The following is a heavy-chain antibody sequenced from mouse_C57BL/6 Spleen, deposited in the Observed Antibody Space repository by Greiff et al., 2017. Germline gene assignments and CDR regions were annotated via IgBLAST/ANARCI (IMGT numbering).Heavy chain of an antibody. CDR2: IYPGDGDT. V-gene: IGHV1-82*01. D-gene: IGHD2-3*01. J-gene: IGHJ2*01. CDR1: GYAFSSSW. Sequence: QVQLQQSGPELVKPGASVKISCKASGYAFSSSWMNWVKQRPGKGLEWIGRIYPGDGDTNYNGKFKGKATLTADKSSSTAYMQLSSLTSEDSAVYFCAREEGDGYYDEWGQGTTLTVSS. CDR3: AREEGDGYYDE.